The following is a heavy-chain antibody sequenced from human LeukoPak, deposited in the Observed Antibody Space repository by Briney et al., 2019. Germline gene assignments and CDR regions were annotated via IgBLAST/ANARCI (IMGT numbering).Heavy chain of an antibody. CDR2: INHSGST. J-gene: IGHJ4*02. CDR1: GGSFSGYY. V-gene: IGHV4-34*01. CDR3: ARGGDLRLGELSYFDY. D-gene: IGHD3-16*02. Sequence: SETLSLTCAVYGGSFSGYYWSWIRQPPGKGLEWIGEINHSGSTNYNPSLKSRVTISVDTSKNQFSLKLSSVTAADTAVYYCARGGDLRLGELSYFDYWGQGTLVTVSS.